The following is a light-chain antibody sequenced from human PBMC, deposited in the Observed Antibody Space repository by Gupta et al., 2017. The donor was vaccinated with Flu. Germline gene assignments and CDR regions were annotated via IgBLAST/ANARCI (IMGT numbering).Light chain of an antibody. CDR3: MQSLHTPWT. J-gene: IGKJ1*01. CDR1: QSLLHTNGYNY. CDR2: LAS. V-gene: IGKV2-28*01. Sequence: EIVMTQSPLSLPVIPGEPASISCRSSQSLLHTNGYNYVDWYLQRPGQSPHLLIYLASNRASGVPDRISGSGSGTDFTLRISRLEAEDVGVYYCMQSLHTPWTFGQGTKVEI.